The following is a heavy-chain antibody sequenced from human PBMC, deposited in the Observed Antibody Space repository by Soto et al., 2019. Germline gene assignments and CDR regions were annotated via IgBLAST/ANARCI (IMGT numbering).Heavy chain of an antibody. V-gene: IGHV3-23*01. CDR1: GFTFSSYA. J-gene: IGHJ5*02. CDR3: AKDPFSSYCGGDCYSGGFDP. Sequence: GSLRLSCAASGFTFSSYAMSWVRQAPGKGLEWVSAISGSGGSTYYADSVKGRFTISRDNSKNTLYLQMNSLRAEDTAVYYCAKDPFSSYCGGDCYSGGFDPWGQGTLATVSS. CDR2: ISGSGGST. D-gene: IGHD2-21*02.